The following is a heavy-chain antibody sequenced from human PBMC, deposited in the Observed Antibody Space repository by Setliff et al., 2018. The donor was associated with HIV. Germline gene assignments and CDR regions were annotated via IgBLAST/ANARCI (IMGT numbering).Heavy chain of an antibody. D-gene: IGHD7-27*01. CDR2: INHNGNS. CDR1: GGSFNDYW. V-gene: IGHV4-34*01. Sequence: SETLSLTCAVYGGSFNDYWWTWIRQPPGEGLEWIAEINHNGNSNYNSSLKSRVTISVDTSKNQFSLELRSVTAADTAVYFCARGNWGMLGYWGQGTLVTV. J-gene: IGHJ4*02. CDR3: ARGNWGMLGY.